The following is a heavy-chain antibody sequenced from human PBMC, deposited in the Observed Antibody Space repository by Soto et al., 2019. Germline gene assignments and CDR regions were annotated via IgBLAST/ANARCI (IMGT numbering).Heavy chain of an antibody. D-gene: IGHD4-17*01. V-gene: IGHV1-69*13. J-gene: IGHJ6*02. CDR2: IIPIFGTA. Sequence: SVKVSCKASGGTFSSYAISWVRQAPGQGLEWMGGIIPIFGTANYAQKFQGRVTITADESTSTAYMELSSLRSEDTAVYYCARGDYGGIQYYYYYGMDVWGQGTTVTVSS. CDR3: ARGDYGGIQYYYYYGMDV. CDR1: GGTFSSYA.